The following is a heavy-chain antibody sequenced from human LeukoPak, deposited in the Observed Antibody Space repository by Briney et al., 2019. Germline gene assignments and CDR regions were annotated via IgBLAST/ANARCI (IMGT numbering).Heavy chain of an antibody. CDR2: ITSSGGST. V-gene: IGHV3-23*01. Sequence: PGGSLRLSCAASGFTFSTYAMSWVRQALGKGLEWVSLITSSGGSTNYADSVKGRFTISRENSKNMLYSQMNRLKPHDAAVYYCATDVTGGAISFWGQGALVTVSS. D-gene: IGHD1-14*01. CDR1: GFTFSTYA. J-gene: IGHJ4*02. CDR3: ATDVTGGAISF.